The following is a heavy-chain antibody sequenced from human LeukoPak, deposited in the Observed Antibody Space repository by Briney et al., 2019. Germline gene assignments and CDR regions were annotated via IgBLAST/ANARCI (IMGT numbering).Heavy chain of an antibody. V-gene: IGHV1-69*06. D-gene: IGHD2-2*01. CDR3: ARGQLLFPNWFDP. Sequence: SVKVSCKASGGTFSSYAISWVRQAPGQGLEWMGGIIPIFDTANYAQKFQGRVTITADKSTSTAYMELSSLRSEDTAVYYCARGQLLFPNWFDPWGQGTLVTVSS. CDR1: GGTFSSYA. J-gene: IGHJ5*02. CDR2: IIPIFDTA.